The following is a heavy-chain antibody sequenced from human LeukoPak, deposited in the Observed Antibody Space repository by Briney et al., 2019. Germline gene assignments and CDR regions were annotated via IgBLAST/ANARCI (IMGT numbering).Heavy chain of an antibody. J-gene: IGHJ5*02. CDR3: ARDRPTVTTPWEWWFDP. D-gene: IGHD4-17*01. CDR2: IYTSGST. CDR1: GGSISSYY. Sequence: SETLSLTCTVSGGSISSYYWSWIRQPAGKGLEWIGRIYTSGSTNYNPSLKSRVTMSVDTSKNQFSLKLSSVTAADTAVYYCARDRPTVTTPWEWWFDPWGQGTLVTVSS. V-gene: IGHV4-4*07.